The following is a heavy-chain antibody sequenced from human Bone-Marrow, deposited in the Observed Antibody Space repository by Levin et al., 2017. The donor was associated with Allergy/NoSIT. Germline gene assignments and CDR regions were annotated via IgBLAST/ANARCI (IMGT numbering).Heavy chain of an antibody. J-gene: IGHJ4*02. CDR3: ARVPGQCTSCEVIGHLDY. V-gene: IGHV4-39*07. D-gene: IGHD2-2*01. Sequence: SETLSLTCTVSGGSISSSSYYWGWIRQPPGTGLEWIGSIYYSGSTYYNPSLKSRVTISVDTSKNQFSLKLSSVTAADTAVYYCARVPGQCTSCEVIGHLDYWGQGTLVTVSS. CDR1: GGSISSSSYY. CDR2: IYYSGST.